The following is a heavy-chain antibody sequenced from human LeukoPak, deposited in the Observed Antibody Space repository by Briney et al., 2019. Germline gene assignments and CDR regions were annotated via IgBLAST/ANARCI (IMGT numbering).Heavy chain of an antibody. J-gene: IGHJ5*02. Sequence: SETLSLTCAVYGGSFSGYYWGWIRQPPGKGLEWIGEINHSGSTNYNPSLKSRVTISVDTSKNQFSLKLSSVTAADTAVYYCARVPIGCSGGSCYSPRTRRWFDPWGQGTLVTVSS. D-gene: IGHD2-15*01. CDR3: ARVPIGCSGGSCYSPRTRRWFDP. CDR2: INHSGST. V-gene: IGHV4-34*01. CDR1: GGSFSGYY.